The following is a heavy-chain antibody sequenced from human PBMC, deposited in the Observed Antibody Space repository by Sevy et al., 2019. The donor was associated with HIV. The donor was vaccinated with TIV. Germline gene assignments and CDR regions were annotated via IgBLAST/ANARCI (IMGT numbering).Heavy chain of an antibody. Sequence: GGSLRLSCAASGFTFTYAWMTWVRQAPGKGLEWLGRIKSKADGGTIDYAEPVKRTFTIPRDNSKNTLYLQMNSLKTEETGAYYCSTDPIILLLVTDGMDVWGQGTTVTVSS. V-gene: IGHV3-15*01. CDR1: GFTFTYAW. CDR2: IKSKADGGTI. CDR3: STDPIILLLVTDGMDV. J-gene: IGHJ6*02. D-gene: IGHD2-8*02.